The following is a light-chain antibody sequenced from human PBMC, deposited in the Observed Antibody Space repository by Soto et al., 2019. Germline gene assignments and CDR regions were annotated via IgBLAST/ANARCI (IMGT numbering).Light chain of an antibody. Sequence: QSVPTQPPSVSGSPGQSVTISCTGTSSDVGGYNRVSWYQQSAGTAPRLMIYEVSNRPSGVSDRFSGSKSGNTASLTISGLQAEDEADYYCSLYTSRSTFVFGTGTKVTVL. CDR2: EVS. V-gene: IGLV2-18*01. CDR3: SLYTSRSTFV. J-gene: IGLJ1*01. CDR1: SSDVGGYNR.